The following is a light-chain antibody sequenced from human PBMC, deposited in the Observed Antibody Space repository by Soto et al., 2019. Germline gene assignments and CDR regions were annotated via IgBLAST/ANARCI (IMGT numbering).Light chain of an antibody. CDR3: HQYGGSPGT. CDR1: QSVRSDY. J-gene: IGKJ1*01. Sequence: IVLTQSPGTLSLSPGERAALSCRASQSVRSDYLAWYQQRPGQAPRLLIYDASSRATGVPDRFSGSGSGTDFTLTISRLEPEDFAVYYCHQYGGSPGTLGQGTKVDIK. CDR2: DAS. V-gene: IGKV3-20*01.